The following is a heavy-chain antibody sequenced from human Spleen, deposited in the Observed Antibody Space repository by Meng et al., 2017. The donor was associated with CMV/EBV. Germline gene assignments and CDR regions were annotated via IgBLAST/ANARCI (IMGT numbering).Heavy chain of an antibody. CDR2: ISGYNGNT. CDR3: AREMIPLGYCSSTSCNPDGLDM. J-gene: IGHJ3*02. D-gene: IGHD2-2*01. V-gene: IGHV1-18*01. CDR1: YG. Sequence: YGINWRRQAPGQGLEWMGWISGYNGNTNYAQKFQGRVTMTTDTFTSTAHMELRSLRSDDTAVYYCAREMIPLGYCSSTSCNPDGLDMWGQGTMVTVSS.